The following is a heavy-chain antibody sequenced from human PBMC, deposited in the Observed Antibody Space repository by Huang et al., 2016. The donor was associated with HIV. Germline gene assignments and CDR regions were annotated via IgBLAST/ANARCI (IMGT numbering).Heavy chain of an antibody. CDR1: GGYFSHYY. Sequence: QVRLQQWGAGVLKPSEALSLTCAVHGGYFSHYYWSWVRLSPVQAPDLYGWMYSNRTTNYHPSLKSRVTRSIDTSKIQFSLKLTSVTSADSAIYYCARVPTPSYYDFWSLSSSEEDVYYYGTDVWGQGTTVTVSS. J-gene: IGHJ6*02. CDR2: MYSNRTT. CDR3: ARVPTPSYYDFWSLSSSEEDVYYYGTDV. D-gene: IGHD3-3*01. V-gene: IGHV4-34*02.